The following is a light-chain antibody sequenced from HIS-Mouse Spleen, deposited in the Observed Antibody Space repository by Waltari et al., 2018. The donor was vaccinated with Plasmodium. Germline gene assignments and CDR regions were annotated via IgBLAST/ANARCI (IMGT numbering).Light chain of an antibody. V-gene: IGKV1-39*01. CDR3: QQSYSTWT. CDR2: AAS. J-gene: IGKJ1*01. CDR1: QSISSY. Sequence: DIQMTQSPSSLSAYVGVRVTITCRASQSISSYLNWYQQKPGKAPKLLIYAASSLQSGVPSRFSGSGSGTDFTLTISSLQPEDFATYYCQQSYSTWTFGQGTKVEIK.